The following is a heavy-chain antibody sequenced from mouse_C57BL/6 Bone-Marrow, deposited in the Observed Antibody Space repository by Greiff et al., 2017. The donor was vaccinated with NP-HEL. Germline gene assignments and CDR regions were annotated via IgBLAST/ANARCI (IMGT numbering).Heavy chain of an antibody. J-gene: IGHJ4*01. D-gene: IGHD1-1*01. CDR3: VREGGSTVVARMDY. Sequence: QVQLQQSGAELAKPGASVKLSCKASGYAFTSYWMHWVKQRPGQGLEWIGYINPSSGYTKYNQQFKGKATLTADKSSSTAYMQLSSLTYEYSAVYSGVREGGSTVVARMDYWGQGTLVTVSA. CDR1: GYAFTSYW. V-gene: IGHV1-7*01. CDR2: INPSSGYT.